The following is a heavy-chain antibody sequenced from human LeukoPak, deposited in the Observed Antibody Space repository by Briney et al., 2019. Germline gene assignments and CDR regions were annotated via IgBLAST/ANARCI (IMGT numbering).Heavy chain of an antibody. CDR3: ARGGARGNWFDP. J-gene: IGHJ5*02. Sequence: PSETLSLTCTVSGGSISNSGYYWSWIRQPAGKGLEWIGRIYTNEITNYNPSLNSRVIISIDTSKNQFSLKLTSMTAADTAVYYCARGGARGNWFDPWGQGTLVTVSS. V-gene: IGHV4-61*02. CDR2: IYTNEIT. D-gene: IGHD1-26*01. CDR1: GGSISNSGYY.